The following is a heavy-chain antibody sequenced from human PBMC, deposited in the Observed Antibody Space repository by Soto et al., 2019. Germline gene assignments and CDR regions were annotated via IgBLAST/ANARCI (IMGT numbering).Heavy chain of an antibody. CDR1: GGSISSSNW. Sequence: QVQLQESGPGLVKPSGTLSLTCAVSGGSISSSNWWSWVRQPPGKGLEWIGEIYHSGSTNYNPSLKSRVTISVVKSRNQFSLKLSSVTAPDTAVYYCASSYDSSGYYSLYFDSWGQGTLVTVSS. D-gene: IGHD3-22*01. V-gene: IGHV4-4*02. CDR2: IYHSGST. CDR3: ASSYDSSGYYSLYFDS. J-gene: IGHJ4*02.